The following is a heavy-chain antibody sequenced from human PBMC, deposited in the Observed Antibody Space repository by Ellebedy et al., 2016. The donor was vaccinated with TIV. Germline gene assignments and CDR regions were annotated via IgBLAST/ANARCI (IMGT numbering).Heavy chain of an antibody. D-gene: IGHD3-10*01. Sequence: GESLKISCAASGLTIDSYSMNWVRQAPGKGLEWISFISGGSSIIYYADSVKGRFTISRDNAKNSLYLQMNSLRAEDTAVYYCARTYGSGSSTHYYGMDVWGQGTTVTVSS. CDR1: GLTIDSYS. J-gene: IGHJ6*02. CDR3: ARTYGSGSSTHYYGMDV. CDR2: ISGGSSII. V-gene: IGHV3-48*04.